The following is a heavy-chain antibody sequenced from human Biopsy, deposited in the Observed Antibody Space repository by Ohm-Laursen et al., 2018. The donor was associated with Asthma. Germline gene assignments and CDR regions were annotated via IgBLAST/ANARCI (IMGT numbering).Heavy chain of an antibody. D-gene: IGHD3-9*01. J-gene: IGHJ3*01. CDR2: VNTGNGYT. CDR1: GYNFISFS. CDR3: ARTYYDFLTGQVKDVFGV. Sequence: SVKVSCKASGYNFISFSIHWVPPAPGQRLEWNGWVNTGNGYTKYSQKFQGRVTITRDTSASTAYMELRSLRSEDTATYYCARTYYDFLTGQVKDVFGVWGQGTMVTVSS. V-gene: IGHV1-3*04.